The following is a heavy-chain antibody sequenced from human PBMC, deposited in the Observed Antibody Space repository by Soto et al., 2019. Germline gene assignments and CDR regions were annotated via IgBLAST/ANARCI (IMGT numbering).Heavy chain of an antibody. V-gene: IGHV3-66*01. J-gene: IGHJ5*02. Sequence: EVQLVESGVGLVQPGGSLRLSCAASGFTVSSNYMSWVRQAPGKGLEWVSVIYSGGSTYYADSVKGRFTISRDNSKNTLYRQMNSLRADDTAVYYCARMGDSSGYSGWFDPWGQGTLVTVSS. CDR3: ARMGDSSGYSGWFDP. CDR1: GFTVSSNY. D-gene: IGHD3-22*01. CDR2: IYSGGST.